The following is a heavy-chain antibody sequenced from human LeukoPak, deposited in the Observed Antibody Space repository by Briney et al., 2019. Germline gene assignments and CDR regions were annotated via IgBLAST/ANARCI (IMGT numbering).Heavy chain of an antibody. CDR3: AKDIGQWLVRNAFDI. CDR2: ISWDGGST. D-gene: IGHD6-19*01. CDR1: GFTFDDYT. J-gene: IGHJ3*02. Sequence: TGGSLRLSCAASGFTFDDYTMHWVRHAPGKGLEWVSLISWDGGSTYYADSVKGRFTISRDNSKNSLYLQMNSLRTEDTALYYCAKDIGQWLVRNAFDIWGQGTMVTVSS. V-gene: IGHV3-43*01.